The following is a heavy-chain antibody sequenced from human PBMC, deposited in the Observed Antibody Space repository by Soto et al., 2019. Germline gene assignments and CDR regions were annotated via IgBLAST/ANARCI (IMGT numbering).Heavy chain of an antibody. CDR1: GGSFANYY. J-gene: IGHJ6*04. CDR2: INYSGST. Sequence: SETLSLTCAVYGGSFANYYWNWIRQPPGKGLEWIGEINYSGSTDYNPSLESRVTISVHTSKNQFSLKLSSVTAADTAVYYCARARKGSGSDYYYHYGMDVWGKGTTVTVSS. D-gene: IGHD3-3*01. CDR3: ARARKGSGSDYYYHYGMDV. V-gene: IGHV4-34*01.